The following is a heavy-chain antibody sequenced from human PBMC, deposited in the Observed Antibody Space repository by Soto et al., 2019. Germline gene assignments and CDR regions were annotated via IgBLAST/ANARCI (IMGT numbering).Heavy chain of an antibody. V-gene: IGHV3-23*01. J-gene: IGHJ6*02. CDR3: AKDHAAMDNYYYYGMDV. Sequence: PGGSLRLSCAASGFTFSSYAMSWVRQAPGKGLEWVSAIIGSGGSTYYADSVKGRFTISRDNSKNTLYLQMNSLRAEDTAVYYCAKDHAAMDNYYYYGMDVWGQGTTVTVSS. CDR2: IIGSGGST. CDR1: GFTFSSYA. D-gene: IGHD5-18*01.